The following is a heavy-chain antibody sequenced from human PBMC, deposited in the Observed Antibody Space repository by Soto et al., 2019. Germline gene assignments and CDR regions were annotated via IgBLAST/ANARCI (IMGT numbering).Heavy chain of an antibody. CDR1: GFTGSNNY. V-gene: IGHV3-66*01. CDR2: IYSGGAT. CDR3: ARDGTYNWV. Sequence: EVQLVESGGGLVQPGGSLRLSCAASGFTGSNNYMRWVRQAPGKGLEWVSLIYSGGATYYADSVKGRFTTSTDNSKNRLYLQMNSLRAEGTAVYYCARDGTYNWVGGQGILVTVSS. D-gene: IGHD1-1*01. J-gene: IGHJ4*02.